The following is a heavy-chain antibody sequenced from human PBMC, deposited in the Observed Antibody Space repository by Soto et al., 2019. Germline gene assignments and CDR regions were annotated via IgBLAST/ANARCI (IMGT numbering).Heavy chain of an antibody. V-gene: IGHV3-33*08. D-gene: IGHD2-15*01. CDR1: GFTFNTYG. J-gene: IGHJ6*02. Sequence: QVQLVESGGGVVQPGGSLRLXCXTXGFTFNTYGMHWVRQAPGKGLEWVAIIWYDGSNKYYADSVKGRFTISRDNSKNTLYLQMNSLRAEDTALYYCARADCTGAYCYSWPFNYGVDVWGQGTTVTVSS. CDR2: IWYDGSNK. CDR3: ARADCTGAYCYSWPFNYGVDV.